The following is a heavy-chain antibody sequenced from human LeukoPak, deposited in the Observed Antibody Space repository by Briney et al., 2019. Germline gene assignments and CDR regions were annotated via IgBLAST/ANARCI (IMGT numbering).Heavy chain of an antibody. CDR1: GYTLNELS. V-gene: IGHV1-24*01. Sequence: GASVKVSCKVSGYTLNELSMYWVRQAPGKGLEWMGGFDPERGEMIYAQKFQGRATMTEDTSTDTAYMELSSLRSEDTAVYYCATTLGPSYDFWSGPIAYMDVWGKGTTVTVSS. D-gene: IGHD3-3*01. CDR2: FDPERGEM. J-gene: IGHJ6*03. CDR3: ATTLGPSYDFWSGPIAYMDV.